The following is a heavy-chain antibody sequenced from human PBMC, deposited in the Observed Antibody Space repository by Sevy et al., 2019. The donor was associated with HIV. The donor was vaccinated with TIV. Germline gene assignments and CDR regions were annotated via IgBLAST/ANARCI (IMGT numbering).Heavy chain of an antibody. D-gene: IGHD2-15*01. CDR3: ARDQGFYCSGGSCYPRYYFDY. Sequence: GGSLRLSCAASGFTFSSYSMNWVRQAPGKGLEWVSSISSSSIYIYYADSVKGRFTISRANAKNSLYLQMNSLSAEAPAVYYCARDQGFYCSGGSCYPRYYFDYWGQGTLVTVSS. CDR2: ISSSSIYI. V-gene: IGHV3-21*01. J-gene: IGHJ4*02. CDR1: GFTFSSYS.